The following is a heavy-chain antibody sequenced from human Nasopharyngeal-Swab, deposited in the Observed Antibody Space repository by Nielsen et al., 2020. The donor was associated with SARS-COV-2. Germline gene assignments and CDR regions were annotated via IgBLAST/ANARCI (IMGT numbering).Heavy chain of an antibody. CDR1: GFTFSSYA. D-gene: IGHD3-22*01. Sequence: GESLKISYAASGFTFSSYAMSWVRQAPGKGLEWVSAISGSGGSTYYADSVKGRFTISRDNSKNTLYLQMNSLRAEDTAVYYCAKNYYDSSGYYYYFDYWGQGTLVTVSS. V-gene: IGHV3-23*01. J-gene: IGHJ4*02. CDR2: ISGSGGST. CDR3: AKNYYDSSGYYYYFDY.